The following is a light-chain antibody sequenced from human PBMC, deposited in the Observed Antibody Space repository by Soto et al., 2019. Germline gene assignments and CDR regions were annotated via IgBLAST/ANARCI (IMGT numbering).Light chain of an antibody. CDR2: KAS. Sequence: DIQMTLSSSTLSASVASRVTITCRASQSVSRWLAWYQQKPGKAPKLLIYKASTLESGVPSRFSGSGSGTEFTLAISSLQPDDSATYYCQQYNDNWTFGQGTKVE. J-gene: IGKJ1*01. CDR1: QSVSRW. CDR3: QQYNDNWT. V-gene: IGKV1-5*03.